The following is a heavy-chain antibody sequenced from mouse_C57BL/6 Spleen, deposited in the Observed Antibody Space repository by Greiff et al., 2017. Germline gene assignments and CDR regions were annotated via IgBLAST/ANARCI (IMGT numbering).Heavy chain of an antibody. CDR3: ASLITTVVATPY. Sequence: EVPLVESGGGLVKPGGSLKLSCAASGFTFSSYAMSWVRQTPEKRLEWVATISDGCSYTYYPDNVTGRFTISRENAKNNLYLQMSHLKSEDTAMYYCASLITTVVATPYWGQGTLVTVSA. V-gene: IGHV5-4*01. CDR1: GFTFSSYA. D-gene: IGHD1-1*01. J-gene: IGHJ3*01. CDR2: ISDGCSYT.